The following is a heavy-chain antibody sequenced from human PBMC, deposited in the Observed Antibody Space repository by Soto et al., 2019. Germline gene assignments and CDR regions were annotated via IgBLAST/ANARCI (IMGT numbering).Heavy chain of an antibody. V-gene: IGHV1-2*02. CDR1: RYTFTDYD. CDR3: ARAGLTTLELATAY. Sequence: QVQLVQSGAEVTKPGASVKVSCKASRYTFTDYDMHWVRQSPGHGLEGMGWIHPNSGVTKFQQTFQGRVIMTRDTSISTVYMELSRLTSDDPAVYYCARAGLTTLELATAYWGQGTLVTVSS. CDR2: IHPNSGVT. D-gene: IGHD5-18*01. J-gene: IGHJ4*02.